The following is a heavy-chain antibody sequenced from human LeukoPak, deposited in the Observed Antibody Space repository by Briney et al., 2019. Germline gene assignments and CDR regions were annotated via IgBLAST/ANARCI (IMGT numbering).Heavy chain of an antibody. J-gene: IGHJ5*02. D-gene: IGHD5-18*01. Sequence: GGSLRLSCAASGFTFSNHAMSGFRQAPGKGVEWVSAISHRGGTTYFADSVKGRFNISRDNAKNTLYLQMNSLRAGDTAIYYCAREYSYGYDDWFDPWGQGTLVTVSS. CDR2: ISHRGGTT. V-gene: IGHV3-23*01. CDR1: GFTFSNHA. CDR3: AREYSYGYDDWFDP.